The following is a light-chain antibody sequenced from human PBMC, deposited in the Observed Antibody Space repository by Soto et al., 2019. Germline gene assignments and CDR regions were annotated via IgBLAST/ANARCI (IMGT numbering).Light chain of an antibody. CDR3: SAWDDSLNGLYV. CDR1: SSNIGRSS. CDR2: SND. V-gene: IGLV1-44*01. J-gene: IGLJ1*01. Sequence: QSVLTQAPSASGTPGQRVTISCSGSSSNIGRSSVNWYQHLPGTAPKLLIYSNDRRPSGVPERFSGSKSGTSASLAISGLQSEDEAEYYCSAWDDSLNGLYVFGTGTKVTVL.